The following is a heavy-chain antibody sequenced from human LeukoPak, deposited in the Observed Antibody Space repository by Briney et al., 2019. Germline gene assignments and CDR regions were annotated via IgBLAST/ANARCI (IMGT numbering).Heavy chain of an antibody. Sequence: SETLSLTCAVYGGSFSGYYWSWIRQPPGKGLEWIGEINHSGSTNYNPSLKSRVTILVDTSKNQFSLKLSSVTAADTAVYYCARRSVAAAGTLGEFDYWGQGTLVTVSS. CDR1: GGSFSGYY. CDR3: ARRSVAAAGTLGEFDY. J-gene: IGHJ4*02. V-gene: IGHV4-34*01. CDR2: INHSGST. D-gene: IGHD6-13*01.